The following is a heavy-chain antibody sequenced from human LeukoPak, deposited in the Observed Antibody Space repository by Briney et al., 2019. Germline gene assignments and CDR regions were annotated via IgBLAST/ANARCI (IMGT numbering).Heavy chain of an antibody. CDR2: LYYSGTS. D-gene: IGHD2-15*01. CDR1: GGSISNTNYY. Sequence: SETLSLTCTVSGGSISNTNYYWAWIRQPPGKGLEWIGSLYYSGTSYYTPSLRSRVTISVDTSKNQFSLKLNAVSAADTAVYYCARQGGRTMAFDIWGQGTLVTVSS. V-gene: IGHV4-39*01. CDR3: ARQGGRTMAFDI. J-gene: IGHJ3*02.